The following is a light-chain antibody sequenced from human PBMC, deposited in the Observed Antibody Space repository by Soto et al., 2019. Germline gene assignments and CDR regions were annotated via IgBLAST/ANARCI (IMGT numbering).Light chain of an antibody. CDR1: QDIRNY. CDR2: DAS. CDR3: QHYDDLPPIT. V-gene: IGKV1-33*01. Sequence: DIQMTQSPSSLSASVGDRVTITCQASQDIRNYLHWYQQKPGKAPKPLIYDASTLETGVPSRLSGSGTGTHFTFTIRSLQPEDIATYYCQHYDDLPPITFGQGTRLEIK. J-gene: IGKJ5*01.